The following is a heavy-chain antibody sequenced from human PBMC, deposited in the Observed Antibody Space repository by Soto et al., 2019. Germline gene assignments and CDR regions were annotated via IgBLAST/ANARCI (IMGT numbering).Heavy chain of an antibody. D-gene: IGHD3-22*01. Sequence: PGGSLRLSCVGSGFIFEDFAMNWVRQVPGKGLEWVSGISWNSATLAYADSVKGRFIVSRDNAKNILYLQMNSLRAEDAALYYCAKDVGSYYYDTSAYLYGYWGQGTLVTAPQ. CDR2: ISWNSATL. V-gene: IGHV3-9*01. CDR3: AKDVGSYYYDTSAYLYGY. CDR1: GFIFEDFA. J-gene: IGHJ4*02.